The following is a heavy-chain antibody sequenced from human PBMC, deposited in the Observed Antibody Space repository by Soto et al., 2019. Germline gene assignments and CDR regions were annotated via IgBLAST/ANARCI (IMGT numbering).Heavy chain of an antibody. J-gene: IGHJ6*02. D-gene: IGHD3-10*01. CDR1: GYTFTGYY. V-gene: IGHV1-2*04. CDR2: INPNSGGT. Sequence: QVQLVQSGAEVKKPGASVKVSCKASGYTFTGYYMHWVRQAPGQGLEWMGWINPNSGGTNYAQKFQGWVNMTRDTSISTAYMELSRLRSDDTSVYYCARSWELLHYYYYYGMDVWGQGTTVTVSS. CDR3: ARSWELLHYYYYYGMDV.